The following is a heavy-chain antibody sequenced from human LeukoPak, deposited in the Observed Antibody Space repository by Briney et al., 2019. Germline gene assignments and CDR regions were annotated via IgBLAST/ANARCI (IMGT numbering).Heavy chain of an antibody. D-gene: IGHD2-2*03. CDR1: GYTFSNYG. CDR2: ISAYNGNA. J-gene: IGHJ6*03. V-gene: IGHV1-18*01. CDR3: ARGRGYCSSTSCIRYYYMDV. Sequence: ASVKVSCKTSGYTFSNYGISWVRQAPGQGLEWMGWISAYNGNAKDVQKFQGRVTMTIDTSTNTAYMEMRSLGSDDTAVYYCARGRGYCSSTSCIRYYYMDVWGKGTTVTVSS.